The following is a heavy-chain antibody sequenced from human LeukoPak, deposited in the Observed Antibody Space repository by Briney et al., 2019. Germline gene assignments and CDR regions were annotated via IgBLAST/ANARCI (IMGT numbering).Heavy chain of an antibody. Sequence: ASVKVSCKASGYTFTSYGISWVRQAPGQGLEWMGWISAYNGNTNYAQKLQGRVTMTTDTSTSTAYMELRSLRSDDTAVYYCARDHRGIAAAGDFDYWGQGTLVTVSS. CDR3: ARDHRGIAAAGDFDY. J-gene: IGHJ4*02. CDR1: GYTFTSYG. D-gene: IGHD6-13*01. V-gene: IGHV1-18*01. CDR2: ISAYNGNT.